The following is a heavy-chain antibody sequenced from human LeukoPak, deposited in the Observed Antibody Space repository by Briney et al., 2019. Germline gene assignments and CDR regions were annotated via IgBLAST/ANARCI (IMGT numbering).Heavy chain of an antibody. CDR2: INHSGST. V-gene: IGHV4-34*01. CDR1: GGSFSGYY. Sequence: SETLSLTCAVYGGSFSGYYWSWIRQPPGKGLEWIGEINHSGSTNYNPSLKSRVTISVDTSKNQFSLKLSSVTAADTAVYYCARRLLGDSKKFDPWGQGTLVTVFS. CDR3: ARRLLGDSKKFDP. J-gene: IGHJ5*02. D-gene: IGHD2-21*01.